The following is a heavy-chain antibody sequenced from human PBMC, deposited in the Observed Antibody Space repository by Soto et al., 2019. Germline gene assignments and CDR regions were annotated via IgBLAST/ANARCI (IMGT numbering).Heavy chain of an antibody. Sequence: GGSLRLSCAASGFTFSSYGMHWVRQAPGKGLEWVAVIYYDGSNKYYADSVKGRFTISRDNSKNTLYLQMNSLRAEDTAVYYCVRGVGGRQSYYYYGLDVSGQGTTVTVSS. D-gene: IGHD3-16*01. J-gene: IGHJ6*02. CDR1: GFTFSSYG. V-gene: IGHV3-33*01. CDR2: IYYDGSNK. CDR3: VRGVGGRQSYYYYGLDV.